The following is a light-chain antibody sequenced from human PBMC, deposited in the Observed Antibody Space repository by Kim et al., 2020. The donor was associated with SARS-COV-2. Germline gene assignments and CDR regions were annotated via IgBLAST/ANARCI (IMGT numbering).Light chain of an antibody. CDR2: AAS. V-gene: IGKV3-15*01. CDR3: QQHNNWPYT. CDR1: QSVGTT. J-gene: IGKJ2*01. Sequence: SGSPGERVTLSCRASQSVGTTLVWYQQKLGQPPRLLIYAASSGATGVPARFSGSGSGTEFTLTIISPQPEDSAIYYCQQHNNWPYTLGQGTKLEI.